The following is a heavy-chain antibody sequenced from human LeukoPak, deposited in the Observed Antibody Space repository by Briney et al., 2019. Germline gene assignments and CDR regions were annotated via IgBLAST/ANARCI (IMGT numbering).Heavy chain of an antibody. CDR2: ISGSSSHI. J-gene: IGHJ6*02. Sequence: GGSLRLSCAASGFTFSSFSMNWVRQAPGKGLEWVSSISGSSSHIYNADSAKGRFTISRDNGKNSLYLQMNSLSAEDTAVYYCARGDYYNYGLDVWGQGTTVTVSS. CDR1: GFTFSSFS. V-gene: IGHV3-21*01. CDR3: ARGDYYNYGLDV.